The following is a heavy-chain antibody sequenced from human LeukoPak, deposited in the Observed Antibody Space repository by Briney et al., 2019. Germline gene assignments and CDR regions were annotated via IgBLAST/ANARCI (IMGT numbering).Heavy chain of an antibody. D-gene: IGHD2-8*01. CDR1: GFTFSSYA. J-gene: IGHJ4*02. V-gene: IGHV3-23*01. CDR2: ISGSGGST. Sequence: PGGSLGLSCAASGFTFSSYAVSWVRQAPGKGLEWVSLISGSGGSTYYADSVKGRFTVSRDNSKNTLYLQMNNLRAEDTAVYYCAKGPATRLSTNFDDWGEGTLVTVSS. CDR3: AKGPATRLSTNFDD.